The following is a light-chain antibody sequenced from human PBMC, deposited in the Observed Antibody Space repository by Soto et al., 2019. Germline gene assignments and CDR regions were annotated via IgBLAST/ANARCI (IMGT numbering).Light chain of an antibody. CDR1: QSVSSSY. J-gene: IGKJ4*01. CDR2: GAS. V-gene: IGKV3-20*01. CDR3: QQYDTSPQVT. Sequence: EIVLTQSPGTLSLSPGERATLSCRASQSVSSSYLAWYQQKPGQAPRLVIYGASTRATGIPDRFSGSGSGTDFTLTISRLEPEDFAVYYCQQYDTSPQVTFDGGTKVEIK.